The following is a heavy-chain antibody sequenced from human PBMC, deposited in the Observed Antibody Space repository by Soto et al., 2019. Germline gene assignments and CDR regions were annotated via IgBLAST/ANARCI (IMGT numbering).Heavy chain of an antibody. CDR2: IVVGSANT. J-gene: IGHJ4*02. CDR1: GFTFTSSA. V-gene: IGHV1-58*01. Sequence: QTQLVQSGPEVKTPGTSVKVSCKASGFTFTSSAVQWVRQALGQRLEWIGWIVVGSANTNYAQTFQERVTITRDMSTSTAYMELRSLRSEDTAVYYCAADRGYDSSGYHFDDWGQGTLVTVSS. D-gene: IGHD3-22*01. CDR3: AADRGYDSSGYHFDD.